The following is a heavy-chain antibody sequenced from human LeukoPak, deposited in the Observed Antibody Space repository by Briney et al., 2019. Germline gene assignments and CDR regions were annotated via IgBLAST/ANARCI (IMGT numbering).Heavy chain of an antibody. D-gene: IGHD3-3*01. J-gene: IGHJ3*01. V-gene: IGHV3-23*01. CDR1: GFTFSSFA. Sequence: PGGSLRLSCTASGFTFSSFAMNWVRQVPGKGLEWVSVDTGDSGTIHYSDSVKGRFTISRGNSKNTLYLQMNNLRAEDTAVYYCAKGWSGYFRSPFDLWGQGTMVTVSS. CDR2: DTGDSGTI. CDR3: AKGWSGYFRSPFDL.